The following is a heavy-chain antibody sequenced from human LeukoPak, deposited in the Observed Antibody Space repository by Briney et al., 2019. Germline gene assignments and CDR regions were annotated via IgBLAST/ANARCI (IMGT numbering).Heavy chain of an antibody. CDR1: GYTFTSYD. J-gene: IGHJ3*02. V-gene: IGHV1-8*01. CDR3: ARDSSYDYVWGSYRLKNGYDI. Sequence: ASVKVSCKASGYTFTSYDISWVRQATGQGLEWMGWMSPNSGNTGYAQKFQGRVIMTRNTSISTAYMELSSLRSEDTAVYYCARDSSYDYVWGSYRLKNGYDIWGQGTMVTVSS. D-gene: IGHD3-16*02. CDR2: MSPNSGNT.